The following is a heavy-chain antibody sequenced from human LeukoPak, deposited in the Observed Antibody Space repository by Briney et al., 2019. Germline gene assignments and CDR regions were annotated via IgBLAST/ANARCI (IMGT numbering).Heavy chain of an antibody. J-gene: IGHJ3*01. Sequence: RAGGSLRLSCAASGSTFSSYAMSWVRQAPGKGLEWVSAISGSGGSTYYADSVKGRFTISRDNSKNTLYLQMNSLRAEDTAVYYCARGTILSPAFDLWGQGTMVTVSS. CDR3: ARGTILSPAFDL. CDR1: GSTFSSYA. V-gene: IGHV3-23*01. D-gene: IGHD2-2*01. CDR2: ISGSGGST.